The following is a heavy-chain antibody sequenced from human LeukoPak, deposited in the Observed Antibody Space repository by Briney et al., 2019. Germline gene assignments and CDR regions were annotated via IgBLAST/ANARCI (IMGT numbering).Heavy chain of an antibody. V-gene: IGHV1-46*01. CDR3: ARVRHPGGGYDSSSYYYGMDV. J-gene: IGHJ6*02. Sequence: ASVKVSCKASGYTFTSYYMHWVRQAPGQGLEWIGIINPSGGSTSYAQKFQGRVTMTRDTSTSAVYMELSSLRSEDTAVYYCARVRHPGGGYDSSSYYYGMDVWGQGTTVTVSS. D-gene: IGHD5-12*01. CDR1: GYTFTSYY. CDR2: INPSGGST.